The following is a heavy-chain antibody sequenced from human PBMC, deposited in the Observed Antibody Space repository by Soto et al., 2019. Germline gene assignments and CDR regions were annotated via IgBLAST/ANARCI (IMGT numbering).Heavy chain of an antibody. Sequence: EVPLVESGGGLVKPGGSLRLSCAASGFTFTNAWLNWVRQAPGKGLEWVGRIKSKADGGTKDYAAPVKGRFTISRDDSKNTLYLQMNSLKAEDTAVYYCQGAHLDYWGQGTLVTVSS. V-gene: IGHV3-15*01. J-gene: IGHJ4*02. CDR3: QGAHLDY. CDR1: GFTFTNAW. CDR2: IKSKADGGTK.